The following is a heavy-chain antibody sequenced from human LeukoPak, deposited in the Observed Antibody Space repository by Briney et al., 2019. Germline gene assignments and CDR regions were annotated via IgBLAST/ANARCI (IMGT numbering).Heavy chain of an antibody. J-gene: IGHJ4*02. CDR1: GFTVSSNY. CDR3: VKDRAVDC. CDR2: ISGNGRPT. Sequence: GGSLRLSCAASGFTVSSNYMNWVRQAPGKGLEYVSSISGNGRPTYYRDSVRGRFTISRDNSKNTLYLQMSSLRSEDTAVYYCVKDRAVDCWGQGTLVTVSS. V-gene: IGHV3-64D*06.